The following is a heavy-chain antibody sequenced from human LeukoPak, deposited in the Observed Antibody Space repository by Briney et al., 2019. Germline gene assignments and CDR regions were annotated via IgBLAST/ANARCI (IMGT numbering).Heavy chain of an antibody. D-gene: IGHD6-19*01. CDR1: GGSISSSSYY. Sequence: PSETLSLTCTVSGGSISSSSYYWGWIRQPAGKGLEWIGRIYTSGSTNYNPSLKSRVTMSVDTSKNQFSLKLSSVTAADTAVYYCARDSISSGVNYWGQGTLVTVSS. CDR2: IYTSGST. CDR3: ARDSISSGVNY. V-gene: IGHV4-61*02. J-gene: IGHJ4*02.